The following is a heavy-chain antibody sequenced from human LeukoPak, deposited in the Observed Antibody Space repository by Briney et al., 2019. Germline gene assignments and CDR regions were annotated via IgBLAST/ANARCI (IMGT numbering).Heavy chain of an antibody. CDR3: AREVWGPEY. V-gene: IGHV4-39*02. D-gene: IGHD1-14*01. J-gene: IGHJ4*02. CDR2: IYYSGST. Sequence: SGTLSVTCTASGVSFSSNSKNWGWMRQPPGKGLEWIGSIYYSGSTYYNPSLKSRVTIPVDTSKNQFSLKLSSVTAADTAVYYCAREVWGPEYWGQGTLVTVSS. CDR1: GVSFSSNSKN.